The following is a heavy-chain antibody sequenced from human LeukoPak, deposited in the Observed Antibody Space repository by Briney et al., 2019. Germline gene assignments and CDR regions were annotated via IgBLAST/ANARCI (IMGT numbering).Heavy chain of an antibody. CDR1: GFTFSRSG. Sequence: GGSLRLSCAASGFTFSRSGMHWVRQAPGKGLEWVAMIWYGGSNKDYADSVKGRFTISRDNSKNTLYLQMNSLRAEDTAVYYCAKDQGITGTYTYFDYWGQGTLVIVSS. D-gene: IGHD1-20*01. V-gene: IGHV3-30*02. CDR2: IWYGGSNK. J-gene: IGHJ4*02. CDR3: AKDQGITGTYTYFDY.